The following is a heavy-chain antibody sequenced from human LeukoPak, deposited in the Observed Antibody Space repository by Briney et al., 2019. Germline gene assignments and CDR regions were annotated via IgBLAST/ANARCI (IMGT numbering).Heavy chain of an antibody. J-gene: IGHJ4*02. CDR1: GFTFSYYS. CDR2: INHSGST. CDR3: ASSSSGWWSDL. D-gene: IGHD6-19*01. Sequence: GSLRLSCAASGFTFSYYSMNWVRQPPGKGLEWIGEINHSGSTNYNPSLKSRVTISVDTSKNQFSLKLSSVTAADTAVYYCASSSSGWWSDLWGQGTLVTVSS. V-gene: IGHV4-34*01.